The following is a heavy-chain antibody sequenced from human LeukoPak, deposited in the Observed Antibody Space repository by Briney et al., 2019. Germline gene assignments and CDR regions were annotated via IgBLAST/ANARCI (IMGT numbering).Heavy chain of an antibody. V-gene: IGHV3-23*01. CDR1: GFTFITYA. J-gene: IGHJ3*02. Sequence: GGSLRLFCAASGFTFITYAMNWIRQAPGKGLEWVSTISGGGPRTYYADSVKGRFTISMDNANNTVYLLMSSLRAEDTAVYYCAKGTCTAKSCYGNSFDNWGQGTMVTVSS. CDR3: AKGTCTAKSCYGNSFDN. CDR2: ISGGGPRT. D-gene: IGHD2-15*01.